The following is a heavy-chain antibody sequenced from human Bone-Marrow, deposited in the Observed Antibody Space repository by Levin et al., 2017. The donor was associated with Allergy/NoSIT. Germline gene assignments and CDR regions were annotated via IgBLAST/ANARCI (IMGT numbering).Heavy chain of an antibody. CDR2: ISSEGYNK. J-gene: IGHJ4*02. CDR3: AKSASHIDLWSGYLSSQPSEKRPHLDH. D-gene: IGHD3-3*01. CDR1: GFPFSSYG. Sequence: GESLKISCAATGFPFSSYGMHWVRQAPGKGLEWVALISSEGYNKHYADSVRGRFTISRDNSRTTLFLQMSNLRPEDTGTYYCAKSASHIDLWSGYLSSQPSEKRPHLDHWGLGTLLIVSS. V-gene: IGHV3-30*18.